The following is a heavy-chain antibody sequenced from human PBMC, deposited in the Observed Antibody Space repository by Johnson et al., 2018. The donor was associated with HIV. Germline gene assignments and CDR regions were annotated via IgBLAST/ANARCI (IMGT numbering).Heavy chain of an antibody. CDR2: IYSGGST. D-gene: IGHD3-22*01. Sequence: VQLVESGGGLIQPGGSLRLSCVASGFTVRKGLEWVSVIYSGGSTYYADSVKGRFTISRDNSKNTLYLQMYILRAEDTAVYYCARDLPSTMIVVVIQPRDAFDIWGQGTMVTVSS. CDR1: GFTVR. V-gene: IGHV3-66*03. CDR3: ARDLPSTMIVVVIQPRDAFDI. J-gene: IGHJ3*02.